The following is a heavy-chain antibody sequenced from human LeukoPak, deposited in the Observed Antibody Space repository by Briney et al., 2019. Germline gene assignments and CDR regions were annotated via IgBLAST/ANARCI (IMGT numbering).Heavy chain of an antibody. CDR3: ARRGSSGWYNWFAP. Sequence: ASVKVSCKDSGYTFTSYDINWVRQPTGQGLEWMGWMNPNSGNTGYAQNFQGRVTMTRNTSINTAYIELSSLRSEDTAVYYCARRGSSGWYNWFAPWGQGTLVTVSS. CDR2: MNPNSGNT. D-gene: IGHD6-19*01. V-gene: IGHV1-8*01. CDR1: GYTFTSYD. J-gene: IGHJ5*02.